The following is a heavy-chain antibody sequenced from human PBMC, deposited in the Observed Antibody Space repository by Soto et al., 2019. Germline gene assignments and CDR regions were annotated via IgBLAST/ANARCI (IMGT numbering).Heavy chain of an antibody. CDR2: ISGSGGST. CDR1: GFTFSSYA. Sequence: FLRLSCAASGFTFSSYAMSWVRQAPGKGLEWVSAISGSGGSTYYADSVKGRFTISRDNSKNTLYLQMNSLRAEDTAVYYCAKDGGGDFWSGFWPYGMDVWGQGTTVTVSS. D-gene: IGHD3-3*01. J-gene: IGHJ6*02. V-gene: IGHV3-23*01. CDR3: AKDGGGDFWSGFWPYGMDV.